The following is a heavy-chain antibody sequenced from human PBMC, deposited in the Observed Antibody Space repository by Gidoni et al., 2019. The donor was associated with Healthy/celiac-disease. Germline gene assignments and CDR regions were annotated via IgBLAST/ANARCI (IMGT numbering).Heavy chain of an antibody. V-gene: IGHV3-30*18. Sequence: QVQLVESGGGGVQPGRSLRLSCAASGFTFSSYGMHWVRQAPGKGLGWVAVISYDGSNKYYADSVKGRFTISRDNSKNTLYLQMNSLRAEDTAVYYCAKVMGGMYYYDSSGVGAFDYWGQGTLVTVSS. CDR3: AKVMGGMYYYDSSGVGAFDY. CDR1: GFTFSSYG. J-gene: IGHJ4*02. D-gene: IGHD3-22*01. CDR2: ISYDGSNK.